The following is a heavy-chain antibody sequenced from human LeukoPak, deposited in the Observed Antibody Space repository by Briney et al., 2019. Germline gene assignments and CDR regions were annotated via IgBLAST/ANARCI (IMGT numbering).Heavy chain of an antibody. Sequence: ASVKVSSKASGYTFTNYLLHWVRQAPGQGLEWMGIINPSNGDTNYAQKFKGRVTMTGDTSTSTVFMDLYSLTSEDTAVYHCAREGSAVAGRGWRAFDIWGQGTMVTISS. CDR1: GYTFTNYL. CDR2: INPSNGDT. CDR3: AREGSAVAGRGWRAFDI. V-gene: IGHV1-46*01. D-gene: IGHD6-19*01. J-gene: IGHJ3*02.